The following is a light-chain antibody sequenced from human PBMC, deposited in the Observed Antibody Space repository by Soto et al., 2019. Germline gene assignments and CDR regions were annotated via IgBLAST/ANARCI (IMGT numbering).Light chain of an antibody. CDR3: QQYVSAPIT. J-gene: IGKJ5*01. Sequence: EIVLTQSPGTLSLSPGKRATLSCRASQSLSRNYLAWYQQKPGQAPRLLIYGVSSRATGVPVSFSGSGSGTDFTLTISRLEPEDFAVYYCQQYVSAPITFGQGTRLEIK. CDR2: GVS. V-gene: IGKV3-20*01. CDR1: QSLSRNY.